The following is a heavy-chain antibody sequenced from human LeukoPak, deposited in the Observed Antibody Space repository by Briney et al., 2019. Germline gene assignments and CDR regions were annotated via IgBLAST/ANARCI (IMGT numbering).Heavy chain of an antibody. CDR3: ARDPNSGETPFDY. J-gene: IGHJ4*02. CDR2: ISGSGGST. CDR1: GFTFSSYG. V-gene: IGHV3-23*01. D-gene: IGHD4-23*01. Sequence: GGTLRLSCAASGFTFSSYGMSWVRRAPGKGLEWVSAISGSGGSTYYADSVKGRFTISRDNSKNTLYLQMNSLRAEDTAVYYCARDPNSGETPFDYWGQGTLVTVSS.